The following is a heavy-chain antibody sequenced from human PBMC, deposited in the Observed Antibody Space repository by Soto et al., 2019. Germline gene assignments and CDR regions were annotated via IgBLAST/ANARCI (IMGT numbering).Heavy chain of an antibody. CDR1: VFTFSSYS. V-gene: IGHV3-48*02. CDR3: AREFVVTDIPDAFDI. CDR2: ISSSSSAI. J-gene: IGHJ3*02. D-gene: IGHD2-21*02. Sequence: WGSLLLSCAASVFTFSSYSMNWVRQAPGKGLEWVSYISSSSSAIYYADSVKGRFTISRDNAKNSLYLQMNSLRDEDTAVYYCAREFVVTDIPDAFDIWGQGTMVTVSS.